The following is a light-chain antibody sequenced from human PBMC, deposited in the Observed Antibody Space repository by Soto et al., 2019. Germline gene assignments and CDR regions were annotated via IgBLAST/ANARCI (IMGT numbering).Light chain of an antibody. CDR2: GAS. Sequence: ELVMTQSPATLSASPGERATLSCRASQSVITNVAWYQQKPGQAPRLLIYGASTRATGSPARFSGSGSGTDFTLTISSLQSEDFAVYYCQHYNHWPMYTFGQGTKVEIK. V-gene: IGKV3-15*01. CDR1: QSVITN. J-gene: IGKJ2*01. CDR3: QHYNHWPMYT.